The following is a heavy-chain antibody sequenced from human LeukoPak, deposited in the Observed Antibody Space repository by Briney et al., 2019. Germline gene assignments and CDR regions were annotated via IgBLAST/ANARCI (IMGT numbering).Heavy chain of an antibody. V-gene: IGHV3-30*18. J-gene: IGHJ6*02. CDR3: AKDRRIAAAGKYYYYYYGMDV. Sequence: PGGSLRLSCAASGVTFSSYGMHWVRQVPGKGLEWVAVTSYDGSNKYYADSVKGRFTISRDNSKNTVYLQMNSLRAEDTAVYYCAKDRRIAAAGKYYYYYYGMDVWGQGTTVTVSS. D-gene: IGHD6-13*01. CDR2: TSYDGSNK. CDR1: GVTFSSYG.